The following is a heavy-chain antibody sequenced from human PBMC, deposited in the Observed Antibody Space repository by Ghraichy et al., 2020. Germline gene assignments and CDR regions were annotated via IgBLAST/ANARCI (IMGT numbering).Heavy chain of an antibody. CDR3: ARDPTSYGDYDWYFDL. CDR2: IWYDGSNE. D-gene: IGHD4-17*01. V-gene: IGHV3-33*01. CDR1: GSSFGSYG. J-gene: IGHJ2*01. Sequence: GSLRLSCAASGSSFGSYGMHWVRQAPGKGLEWVAVIWYDGSNEYYADSVKGRFTISRDNSKNTLYLQMNSLRAEDTAVYYCARDPTSYGDYDWYFDLWGRGTLVTVSS.